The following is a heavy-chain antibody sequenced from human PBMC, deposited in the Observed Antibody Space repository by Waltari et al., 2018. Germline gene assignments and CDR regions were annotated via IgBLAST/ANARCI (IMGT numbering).Heavy chain of an antibody. D-gene: IGHD2-15*01. CDR1: GFTFSSYS. V-gene: IGHV3-21*01. CDR2: ISRSSSYI. CDR3: AREMGDIVSWFDP. Sequence: EVQLVESGGGLVKPGGSLRLSCAASGFTFSSYSMNWVRRAPGKGLEWVSSISRSSSYIYYADSVKGRFTISRDNAKNSLYLQMNSLRAEDTAVYYCAREMGDIVSWFDPWGQGTLVTVSS. J-gene: IGHJ5*02.